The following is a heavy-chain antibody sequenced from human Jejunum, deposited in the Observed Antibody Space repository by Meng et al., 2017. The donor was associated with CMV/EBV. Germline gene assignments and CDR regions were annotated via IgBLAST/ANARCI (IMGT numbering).Heavy chain of an antibody. Sequence: QVLLVGSGGGVVQRGGSQGLSCAASGFTFSSYGMHWVRQAPGKGLEWVAFIQYDGSNKYYADFVKGRFTISRDNSKNTVHLQMNSLRPEDTAVYYCAKDVGYWGQGTLVTVSS. D-gene: IGHD1-26*01. CDR1: GFTFSSYG. V-gene: IGHV3-30*02. CDR2: IQYDGSNK. CDR3: AKDVGY. J-gene: IGHJ4*02.